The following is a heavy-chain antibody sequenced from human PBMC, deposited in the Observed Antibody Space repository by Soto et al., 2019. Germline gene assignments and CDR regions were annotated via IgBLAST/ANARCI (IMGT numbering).Heavy chain of an antibody. Sequence: SQTLSLTCAISGDSVSSNSAAWNWIRQSPSRGLEWLGRTYYRSKWYNDYAVSVKSRITINPDTSKNQFSLQLNSVTTEDTAVYYCARDRLEEPYSSSWYDAFDIWGQGTMVTVSS. D-gene: IGHD6-13*01. J-gene: IGHJ3*02. CDR1: GDSVSSNSAA. CDR3: ARDRLEEPYSSSWYDAFDI. V-gene: IGHV6-1*01. CDR2: TYYRSKWYN.